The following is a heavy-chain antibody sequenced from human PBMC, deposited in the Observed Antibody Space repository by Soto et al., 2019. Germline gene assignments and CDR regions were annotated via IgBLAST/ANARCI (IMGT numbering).Heavy chain of an antibody. J-gene: IGHJ4*02. CDR2: IYAGGST. V-gene: IGHV3-66*01. D-gene: IGHD3-22*01. CDR3: ARDAGGDYYGSSGYYYFDY. Sequence: PEGSLRLSWVASGLTVNDNYMSWARQAPGKGLEWVSIIYAGGSTYYADSVKDRFTISRDNAKNSLYLQMNSLRAEDTALYYCARDAGGDYYGSSGYYYFDYWGQGT. CDR1: GLTVNDNY.